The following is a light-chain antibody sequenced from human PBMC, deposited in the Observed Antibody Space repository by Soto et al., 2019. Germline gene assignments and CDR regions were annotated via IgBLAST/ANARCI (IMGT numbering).Light chain of an antibody. CDR3: SPYAGSNNYV. Sequence: QSVLTQPPSASGSLGQSVTISCTGTSSDVGGYNYVSWYQQHPGKAPKLMIYEVSKRPSGVPDRFSGSKSGNTASLTVSGLQAEDEADYYCSPYAGSNNYVFGTGTKVTVL. V-gene: IGLV2-8*01. CDR1: SSDVGGYNY. J-gene: IGLJ1*01. CDR2: EVS.